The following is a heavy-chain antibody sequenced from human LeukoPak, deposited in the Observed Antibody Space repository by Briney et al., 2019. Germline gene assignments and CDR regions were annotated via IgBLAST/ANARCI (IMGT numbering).Heavy chain of an antibody. V-gene: IGHV3-23*01. CDR3: AKDPRVATIEIFDY. Sequence: GGSLRLSCAASGFTFSSYAMSWVRQAPGKGLEWVSAISGGGGVTYYADSVKGRFTISRDNSKNTLYLQMNSLRAEDTAVYYCAKDPRVATIEIFDYWGQGTLVTVSS. CDR1: GFTFSSYA. J-gene: IGHJ4*02. CDR2: ISGGGGVT. D-gene: IGHD5-12*01.